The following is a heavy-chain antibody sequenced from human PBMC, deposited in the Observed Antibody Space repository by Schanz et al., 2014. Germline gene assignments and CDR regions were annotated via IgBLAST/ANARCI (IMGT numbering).Heavy chain of an antibody. D-gene: IGHD2-21*02. CDR2: LTGSGTTT. J-gene: IGHJ6*03. V-gene: IGHV3-23*01. CDR3: ARPSDSSWYMDV. Sequence: DVQLLESGGGLVQPGESLRLSCAASGFTFTTYAMTWVRQAPGKGLEWVSALTGSGTTTYYADSVKGRFTISRDNSKNTLDLQMNSLRAEDTAVYYCARPSDSSWYMDVWGKGTTVTVSS. CDR1: GFTFTTYA.